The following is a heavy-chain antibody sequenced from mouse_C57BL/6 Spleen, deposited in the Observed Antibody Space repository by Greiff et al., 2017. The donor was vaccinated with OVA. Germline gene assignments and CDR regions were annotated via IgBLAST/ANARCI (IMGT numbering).Heavy chain of an antibody. V-gene: IGHV1-66*01. CDR3: ARKGLGLDY. D-gene: IGHD3-3*01. J-gene: IGHJ2*01. Sequence: VMLVESGPELVKPGASVKISCKASGYSFTSYYIHWVKQRPGQGLEWIGWIYPGSGNTKYNEKFKGKATLTADTSSSTAYMQLSSLTSEDSAVYYCARKGLGLDYWGQGTTLTVSS. CDR1: GYSFTSYY. CDR2: IYPGSGNT.